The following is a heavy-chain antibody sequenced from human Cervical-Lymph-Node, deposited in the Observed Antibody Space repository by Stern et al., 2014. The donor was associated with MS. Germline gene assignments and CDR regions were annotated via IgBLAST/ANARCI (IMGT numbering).Heavy chain of an antibody. D-gene: IGHD6-13*01. Sequence: EVQLLESGGGLVQPGGSLRLSCSASGFTFINYGMNWVRQAPGRGLEWISYISSSRSYIYFADSVKGRFTISRDNAKNSLNLQMNSLRAEDTAVYYCARDMGITGYYFDCWGQGTLVTVSS. CDR3: ARDMGITGYYFDC. V-gene: IGHV3-48*01. CDR2: ISSSRSYI. CDR1: GFTFINYG. J-gene: IGHJ4*02.